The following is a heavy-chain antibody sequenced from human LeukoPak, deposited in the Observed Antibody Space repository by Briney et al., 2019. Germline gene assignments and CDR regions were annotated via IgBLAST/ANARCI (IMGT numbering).Heavy chain of an antibody. CDR1: GYSISSGYY. V-gene: IGHV4-38-2*02. D-gene: IGHD3-9*01. CDR2: IYYSGTT. J-gene: IGHJ4*02. CDR3: ARSPDWDPFDY. Sequence: SETLSLTCSVSGYSISSGYYWGWIRQPPGKGLEWIGSIYYSGTTYYNASLKSRVTISLDTSKNQFSLKLRSVTAADTAVYYCARSPDWDPFDYWGQGILVTVSS.